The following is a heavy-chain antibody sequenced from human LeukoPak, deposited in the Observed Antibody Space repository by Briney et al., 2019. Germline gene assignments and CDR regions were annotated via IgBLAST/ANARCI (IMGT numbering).Heavy chain of an antibody. CDR3: ARDTGGYSSSPIHF. CDR1: GFPFSAFA. Sequence: PGGSLRLSCAASGFPFSAFAMTWVRQAPGKGLEWVSGISISGSNTYYADSVKGRFTISRDNPKNALYLEMNSLRAEDTAVYYCARDTGGYSSSPIHFWGQGTLVTVSS. J-gene: IGHJ4*02. CDR2: ISISGSNT. V-gene: IGHV3-23*01. D-gene: IGHD6-19*01.